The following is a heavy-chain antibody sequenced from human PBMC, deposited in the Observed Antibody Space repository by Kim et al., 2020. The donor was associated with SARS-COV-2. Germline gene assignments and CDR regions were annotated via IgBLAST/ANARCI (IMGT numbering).Heavy chain of an antibody. V-gene: IGHV4-39*01. Sequence: SGNTYYNPSLKCRVTISVDSSRNQFSLRVHSVTAADTAVYYCTGRVTLDVWGQGATVTVSS. CDR2: SGNT. J-gene: IGHJ6*02. CDR3: TGRVTLDV. D-gene: IGHD5-18*01.